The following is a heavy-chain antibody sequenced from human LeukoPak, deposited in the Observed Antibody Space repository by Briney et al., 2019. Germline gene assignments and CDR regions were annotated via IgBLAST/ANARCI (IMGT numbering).Heavy chain of an antibody. V-gene: IGHV4-34*01. CDR2: INHSGST. CDR3: ARRPEWLLSRGLIDP. Sequence: SKTLSLTCAVYGGSFSVSYWSWIRQPPGKGLEWIGEINHSGSTNYNPSLKSRVTISVDTSKNQFSLKLSSVTAADTAVYYCARRPEWLLSRGLIDPWGQGTLVTVSS. CDR1: GGSFSVSY. D-gene: IGHD3-3*01. J-gene: IGHJ5*02.